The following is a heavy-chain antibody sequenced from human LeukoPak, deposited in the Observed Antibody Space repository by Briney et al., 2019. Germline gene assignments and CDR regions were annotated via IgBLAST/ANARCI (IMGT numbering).Heavy chain of an antibody. CDR1: GFTFSSYV. CDR2: ISGSGGST. Sequence: GGSLRLSCAVSGFTFSSYVMSWVRQAPGKGLEWVSAISGSGGSTYYADSVKGRFTISRDNAKNSLYLQGKSLRVDDTAVYYCARERFHGSGAPKYDFWGQGTLVTVSS. CDR3: ARERFHGSGAPKYDF. J-gene: IGHJ4*02. V-gene: IGHV3-23*01. D-gene: IGHD3-10*01.